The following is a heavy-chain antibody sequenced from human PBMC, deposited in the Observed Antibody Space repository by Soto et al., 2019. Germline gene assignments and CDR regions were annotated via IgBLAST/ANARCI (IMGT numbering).Heavy chain of an antibody. Sequence: SETLSLTCTVSGGSISSTDHYWSWIRQPPGKGLEWIGYIYYSGSTYYNPSLKSRVTISVDTSKNQFSLKLSSVTAADTAVYYCARVEDYYDSSGYYVWGQGTLVTVSS. CDR1: GGSISSTDHY. J-gene: IGHJ4*02. CDR3: ARVEDYYDSSGYYV. CDR2: IYYSGST. V-gene: IGHV4-30-4*01. D-gene: IGHD3-22*01.